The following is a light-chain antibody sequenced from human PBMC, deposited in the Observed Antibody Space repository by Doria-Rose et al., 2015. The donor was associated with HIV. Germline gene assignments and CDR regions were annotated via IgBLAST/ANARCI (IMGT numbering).Light chain of an antibody. V-gene: IGKV3-20*01. Sequence: EIVLTQSPGTLSLSPGERATLSCRASQSVSSSYLAWYQQKPSQAPRLLIYDASSRATGIPDRFSGSGSGTDFTLTISRLEPEDFAVYYCQQHGTSPQTFGQGTKVEIK. J-gene: IGKJ1*01. CDR1: QSVSSSY. CDR2: DAS. CDR3: QQHGTSPQT.